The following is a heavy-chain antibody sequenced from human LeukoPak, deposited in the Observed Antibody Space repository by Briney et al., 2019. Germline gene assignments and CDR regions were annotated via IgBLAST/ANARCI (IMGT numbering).Heavy chain of an antibody. D-gene: IGHD3-10*01. J-gene: IGHJ4*02. CDR3: AKEGRGLLWFGEHRIDY. Sequence: GGSLRLSCAASGFTFSSYAMSWVRQAPGKGLEWVSAISGSGGSTYYADSVKGRFTISRDNSKNTLFLQMNSLRAEDTAVYYCAKEGRGLLWFGEHRIDYWGQGTLVTVSS. CDR2: ISGSGGST. V-gene: IGHV3-23*01. CDR1: GFTFSSYA.